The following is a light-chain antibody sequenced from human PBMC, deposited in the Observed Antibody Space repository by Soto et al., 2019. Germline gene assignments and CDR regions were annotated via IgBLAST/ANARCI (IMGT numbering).Light chain of an antibody. J-gene: IGLJ2*01. Sequence: QSALTQPASVSGSPGQSITISCTGTSNDVGGYKLVSWYQQHPGKAPKLMIYDVSNRPSGVSNRFSGSKSGNTASLTISGLQAEDEADYYCRSYTSSNTVVFGGGTKLTVL. CDR1: SNDVGGYKL. V-gene: IGLV2-14*01. CDR3: RSYTSSNTVV. CDR2: DVS.